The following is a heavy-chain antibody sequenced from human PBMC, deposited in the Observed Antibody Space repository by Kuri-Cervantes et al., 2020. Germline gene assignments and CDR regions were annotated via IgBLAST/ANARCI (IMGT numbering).Heavy chain of an antibody. J-gene: IGHJ6*02. CDR3: AKDIGPGAAAQEDYYYYGMDV. CDR2: IGTAGDT. D-gene: IGHD6-13*01. CDR1: GFTFSSYD. Sequence: GESLKISCAASGFTFSSYDMHWVRQATGKGLEWVSAIGTAGDTYYPGSVKGRFTISRDNAKNSLYLQMNSLRAEDTALYYCAKDIGPGAAAQEDYYYYGMDVWGQGTTVTVSS. V-gene: IGHV3-13*01.